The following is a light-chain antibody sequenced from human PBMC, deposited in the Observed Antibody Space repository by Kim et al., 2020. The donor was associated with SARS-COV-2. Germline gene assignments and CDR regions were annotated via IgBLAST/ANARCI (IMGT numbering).Light chain of an antibody. J-gene: IGKJ1*01. CDR3: HQYYGAPLT. CDR1: QSVLSSANNNNY. V-gene: IGKV4-1*01. CDR2: AAS. Sequence: ATINCKSSQSVLSSANNNNYLSWYQHKPRQPPKLVIYAASTRESGVPDRFSGSGSGTDFTLTISSLQTEDVAVYYCHQYYGAPLTFGQGTKVDIK.